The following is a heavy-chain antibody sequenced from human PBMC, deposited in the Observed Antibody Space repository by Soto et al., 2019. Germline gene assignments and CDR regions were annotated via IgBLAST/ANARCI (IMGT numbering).Heavy chain of an antibody. CDR2: IYHSGTT. D-gene: IGHD3-22*01. J-gene: IGHJ4*02. CDR1: GDSISSGYH. Sequence: SETLSLTCAVSGDSISSGYHWAWIRQPPGKGLEWVASIYHSGTTYYNPSLTSRVTISVDTSKNQFSLKLSSVTAADSAVYYCARDEVVGHYDSSGYYPLFDYWGQGTLVTVSS. CDR3: ARDEVVGHYDSSGYYPLFDY. V-gene: IGHV4-38-2*02.